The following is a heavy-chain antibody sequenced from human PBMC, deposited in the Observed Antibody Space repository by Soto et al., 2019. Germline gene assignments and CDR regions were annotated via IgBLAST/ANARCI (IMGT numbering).Heavy chain of an antibody. CDR1: GFTFSIFA. V-gene: IGHV3-23*01. CDR2: ISGSGGST. J-gene: IGHJ4*02. D-gene: IGHD7-27*01. CDR3: AKEVSLGSTVDLGY. Sequence: GGSLRLSWAASGFTFSIFAMSWVRQSPGKGLEWVSTISGSGGSTYYADAVKGRFSISRDNSMGTLYLQMKSLRVEDTAIYYCAKEVSLGSTVDLGYWGKGTLVTVSS.